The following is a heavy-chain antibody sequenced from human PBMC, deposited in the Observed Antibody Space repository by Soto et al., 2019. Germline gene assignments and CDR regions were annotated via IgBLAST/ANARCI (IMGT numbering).Heavy chain of an antibody. Sequence: SQTLSLTCAVGGGSITSGGYYRSWIRQPPGKGLEWIGYIYHSGSTYYNPSLKSRGTISVDRSKNQFSLKLNSVTAADTAVYYCAGAGGLGAVAVDCWGQGTLVTVSS. CDR2: IYHSGST. V-gene: IGHV4-30-2*01. D-gene: IGHD6-19*01. CDR3: AGAGGLGAVAVDC. CDR1: GGSITSGGYY. J-gene: IGHJ4*02.